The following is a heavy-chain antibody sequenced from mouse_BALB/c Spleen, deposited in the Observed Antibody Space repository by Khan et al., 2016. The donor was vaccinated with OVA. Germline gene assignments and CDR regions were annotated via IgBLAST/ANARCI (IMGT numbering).Heavy chain of an antibody. V-gene: IGHV2-4-1*01. D-gene: IGHD2-14*01. Sequence: QVQLKESGPGLVQPSQSLSITCTVSGFSLTTYGVHWGRQSPGKGLKWLGLIWSGGNTDYNAAFISRLSISKDNSKSQVFFNMNSLQADDTAIYYCARNSYRYDFTYWGQGTLVTVSA. CDR1: GFSLTTYG. CDR3: ARNSYRYDFTY. J-gene: IGHJ3*01. CDR2: IWSGGNT.